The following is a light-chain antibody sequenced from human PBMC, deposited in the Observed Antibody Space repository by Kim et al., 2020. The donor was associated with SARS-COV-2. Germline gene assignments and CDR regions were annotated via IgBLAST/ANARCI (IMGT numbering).Light chain of an antibody. CDR3: QQTYSAPYS. Sequence: SASVGDRVTITCRASQSISTYLHWYQQKPGKAPKLLIYSASSLQSGVPLRFSGTGSGKDFTLTITSLQPEDFATYSCQQTYSAPYSFGQGTKLEN. J-gene: IGKJ2*03. V-gene: IGKV1-39*01. CDR1: QSISTY. CDR2: SAS.